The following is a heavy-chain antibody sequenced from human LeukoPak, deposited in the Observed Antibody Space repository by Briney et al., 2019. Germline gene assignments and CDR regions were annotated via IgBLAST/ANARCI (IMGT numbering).Heavy chain of an antibody. CDR3: AKIDYDSSAYRTFDY. J-gene: IGHJ4*02. D-gene: IGHD3-22*01. CDR2: INSDGSRT. V-gene: IGHV3-74*01. Sequence: PGGSLRLSCAASGFTFSSYWMHWVRHAPGKGLVWVSRINSDGSRTTYADSVKGRFTISRDNAKNTLYLQMNSLRAEDTAVYYCAKIDYDSSAYRTFDYWGQGTLVTVSS. CDR1: GFTFSSYW.